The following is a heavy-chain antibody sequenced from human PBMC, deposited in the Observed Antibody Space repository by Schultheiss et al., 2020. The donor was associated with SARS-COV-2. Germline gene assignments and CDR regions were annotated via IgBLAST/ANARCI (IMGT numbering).Heavy chain of an antibody. V-gene: IGHV4-38-2*01. Sequence: SETLSLTCAVSGYSISSGYYWGWIRQPPGKGLEWIGSIYHSGSTYYNPSLKSRVTISVDTSKNQFSLKLSSVTAADTAVYYCARGPLFDYWGQGTLVTVSS. CDR3: ARGPLFDY. J-gene: IGHJ4*02. CDR2: IYHSGST. CDR1: GYSISSGYY.